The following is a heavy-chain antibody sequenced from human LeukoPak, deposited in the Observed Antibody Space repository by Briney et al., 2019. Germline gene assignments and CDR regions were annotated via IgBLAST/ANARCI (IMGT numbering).Heavy chain of an antibody. CDR2: ISGSGGST. CDR3: ANGGDSEYYFDY. CDR1: GFTFSSYA. D-gene: IGHD2-21*02. Sequence: GGSLRLSCAASGFTFSSYAMSWVRQAPGKGLEWVSAISGSGGSTYYADSAKGRFTISRDNSKNTLYLQMNSLRAEDTAVYYCANGGDSEYYFDYWGQGTLVTVSS. V-gene: IGHV3-23*01. J-gene: IGHJ4*02.